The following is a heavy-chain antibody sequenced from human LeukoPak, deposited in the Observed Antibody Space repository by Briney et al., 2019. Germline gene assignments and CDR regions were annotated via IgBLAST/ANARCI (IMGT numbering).Heavy chain of an antibody. Sequence: GRSLRLSCAASGFTFSSYAMHWVRQAPGKGLEWVAVISYDGSNKYYADSVKGRFTISRDNSKNTLYLQMNSLRAEDTAVYYCARDTDFWSGYSGAFDIWGQGTMVTVSS. CDR2: ISYDGSNK. CDR3: ARDTDFWSGYSGAFDI. D-gene: IGHD3-3*01. V-gene: IGHV3-30-3*01. J-gene: IGHJ3*02. CDR1: GFTFSSYA.